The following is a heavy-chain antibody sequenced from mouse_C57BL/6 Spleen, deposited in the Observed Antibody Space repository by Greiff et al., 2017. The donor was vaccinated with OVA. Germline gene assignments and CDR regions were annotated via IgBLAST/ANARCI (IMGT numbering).Heavy chain of an antibody. Sequence: EVQLQQSGPELVKPGASVQISCKASGYTFTDSYMNWVKQSHGKSLEWIGDINPNNGGTSYNQKFKGKATLTVDKSSSTAYMALRSLTSEDSAVYYGAREGPFGSSAFDYWGQGTTLTVSS. D-gene: IGHD1-1*01. CDR3: AREGPFGSSAFDY. CDR1: GYTFTDSY. CDR2: INPNNGGT. J-gene: IGHJ2*01. V-gene: IGHV1-26*01.